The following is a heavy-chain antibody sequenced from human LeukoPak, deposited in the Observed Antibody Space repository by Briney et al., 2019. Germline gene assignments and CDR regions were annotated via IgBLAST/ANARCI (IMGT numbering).Heavy chain of an antibody. Sequence: GASVKVSCKASGYTFTGYYLHWVRQAPGQGLEWMGWIKCNSGDTNYAQKFQGRVTMTMDTSVSTAYMELSGLRSDDTALYYCARGWEWLQANGMDVWGQGTTVSVSS. CDR1: GYTFTGYY. CDR3: ARGWEWLQANGMDV. V-gene: IGHV1-2*02. D-gene: IGHD5-24*01. CDR2: IKCNSGDT. J-gene: IGHJ6*02.